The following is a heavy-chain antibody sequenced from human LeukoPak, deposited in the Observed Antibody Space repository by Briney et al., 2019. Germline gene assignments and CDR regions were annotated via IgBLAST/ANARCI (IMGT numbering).Heavy chain of an antibody. CDR2: ISSRSTLI. J-gene: IGHJ5*02. CDR3: AGETVTVAGNWCDP. Sequence: GGSLRLSCAASGFSFSDYYMSWIRQAPGKGLEWVSYISSRSTLIYYADSVKGRFTISRDNAKNSLYLQMNSLRVDDTAVYYCAGETVTVAGNWCDPWGQGTLVTVSS. V-gene: IGHV3-11*01. D-gene: IGHD6-19*01. CDR1: GFSFSDYY.